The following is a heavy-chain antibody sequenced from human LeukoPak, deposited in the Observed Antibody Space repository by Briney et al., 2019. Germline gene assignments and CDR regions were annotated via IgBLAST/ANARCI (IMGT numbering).Heavy chain of an antibody. Sequence: SETLSLTCTVSGGSISSSSYYWGWIRQPPGKGLEWIGSIYYSGSTYYNPSLKSRVTISVDTSKNLFSLKLSSVTAADTAVYYCARQVTFGYAFAFYFDYWGQGSLVTVSS. CDR2: IYYSGST. CDR1: GGSISSSSYY. CDR3: ARQVTFGYAFAFYFDY. J-gene: IGHJ4*02. V-gene: IGHV4-39*01. D-gene: IGHD5-18*01.